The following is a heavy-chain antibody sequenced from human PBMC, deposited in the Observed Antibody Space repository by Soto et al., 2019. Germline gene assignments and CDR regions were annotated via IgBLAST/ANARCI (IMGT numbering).Heavy chain of an antibody. CDR2: IYYSGST. CDR3: ARVDYYGSGSYYYNWSAP. V-gene: IGHV4-30-4*01. D-gene: IGHD3-10*01. J-gene: IGHJ5*02. CDR1: GGSISSGDYY. Sequence: PSETLSLTCTVSGGSISSGDYYWSWIRQPPGKGLEWIGYIYYSGSTYYNPSLKSRVTISVDTSKNQFSLKLSSVTAADTAVYYWARVDYYGSGSYYYNWSAPWGQGTLVTVSS.